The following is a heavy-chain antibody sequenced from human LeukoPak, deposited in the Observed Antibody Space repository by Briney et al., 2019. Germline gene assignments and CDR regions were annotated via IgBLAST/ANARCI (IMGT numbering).Heavy chain of an antibody. CDR2: INPNSGGT. V-gene: IGHV1-2*02. CDR3: ARDRTRQSSSWYAD. CDR1: GFIFTGYY. J-gene: IGHJ4*02. D-gene: IGHD6-13*01. Sequence: ASVKVSCKASGFIFTGYYMHWVRQAPGQGLEWMGWINPNSGGTKHAQKFQGRVTMTRNTSISTAYMELSSLRSEDTAVYYCARDRTRQSSSWYADWGQGTLVTVSS.